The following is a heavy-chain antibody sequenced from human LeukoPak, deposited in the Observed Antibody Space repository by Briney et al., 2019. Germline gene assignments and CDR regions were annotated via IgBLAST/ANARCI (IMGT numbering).Heavy chain of an antibody. D-gene: IGHD4-17*01. J-gene: IGHJ4*02. V-gene: IGHV1-2*02. CDR1: GYAFSDYY. CDR2: VNPNSGDT. CDR3: ARAGNYGDYFDY. Sequence: ASVKVSCKASGYAFSDYYIHWVRKAPGQGLEWMGWVNPNSGDTNLAQKFQGRVTMTRDTSISTAYMELSRLRSDDTAVYYCARAGNYGDYFDYWGQGTLVTVSS.